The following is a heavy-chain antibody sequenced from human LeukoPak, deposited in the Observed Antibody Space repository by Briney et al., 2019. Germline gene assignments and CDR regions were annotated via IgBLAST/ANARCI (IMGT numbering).Heavy chain of an antibody. CDR1: GGSISSYF. J-gene: IGHJ5*02. CDR2: IFYTGST. CDR3: ARAPLPTEGSWLDP. Sequence: PSETLSLTCTVSGGSISSYFWSWIRQPPGKGLEWIAYIFYTGSTNYNPSLKSRVTISVDTSKKQVSLRLNSVTAADTAVYYCARAPLPTEGSWLDPWGQGTLVTVSS. D-gene: IGHD2-15*01. V-gene: IGHV4-59*01.